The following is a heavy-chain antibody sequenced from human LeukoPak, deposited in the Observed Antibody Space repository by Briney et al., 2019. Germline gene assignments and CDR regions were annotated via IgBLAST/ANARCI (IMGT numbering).Heavy chain of an antibody. CDR3: AGEYCSGGTCRQGFDY. CDR1: GYTFTGYY. D-gene: IGHD2-15*01. J-gene: IGHJ4*02. CDR2: INPNSGDT. V-gene: IGHV1-2*02. Sequence: ASVKVSCKASGYTFTGYYMHWVRHAPGQGLEYMGWINPNSGDTNHAQNFQGRVTLTRDTSISTAYMELSSLRSDDSALYYCAGEYCSGGTCRQGFDYWGQGTLVTVSS.